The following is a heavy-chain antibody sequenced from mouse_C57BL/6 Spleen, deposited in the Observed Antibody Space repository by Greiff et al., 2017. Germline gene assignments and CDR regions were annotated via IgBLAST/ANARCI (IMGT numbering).Heavy chain of an antibody. CDR3: DKRDGSSFDFDG. V-gene: IGHV2-5*01. Sequence: VKLMESGPGLVQPSQSLSITCTVSGFSLTSYGVHWVRQSPGKGLEWLGVIWRGGSTDYNAAFMSRQSITKDNSKSQVCFKMNRQQADDTAIYYCDKRDGSSFDFDGWGQGTTLTVAT. CDR2: IWRGGST. CDR1: GFSLTSYG. J-gene: IGHJ2*01. D-gene: IGHD1-1*01.